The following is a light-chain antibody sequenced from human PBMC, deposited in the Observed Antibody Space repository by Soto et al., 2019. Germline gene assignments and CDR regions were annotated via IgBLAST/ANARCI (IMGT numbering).Light chain of an antibody. Sequence: DIQMTQSPSTLSGSVGDRVTITCRASQTISSWLAWYQQKPGKAPKLLVYDASSLESGVPSRFSGSGSGTDFTLTISSLQPDDFATYYCQQYNSYSPWTFGQGTKVDIK. CDR1: QTISSW. J-gene: IGKJ1*01. CDR2: DAS. V-gene: IGKV1-5*01. CDR3: QQYNSYSPWT.